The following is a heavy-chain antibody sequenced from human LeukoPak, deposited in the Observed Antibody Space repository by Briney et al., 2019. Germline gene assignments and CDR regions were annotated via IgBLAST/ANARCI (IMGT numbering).Heavy chain of an antibody. V-gene: IGHV4-59*08. CDR2: IYYSGST. J-gene: IGHJ3*02. CDR3: ARHSHRERSVVVDRRGAFDI. CDR1: GGSISSYY. Sequence: SETLSLTCTVSGGSISSYYWSWIRQPPGKGLEWIGYIYYSGSTNYNPSLKSRVTISVDTSKNQFSLKLSSVTAADTAVYYCARHSHRERSVVVDRRGAFDIWGQGTMVTVSS. D-gene: IGHD2-21*01.